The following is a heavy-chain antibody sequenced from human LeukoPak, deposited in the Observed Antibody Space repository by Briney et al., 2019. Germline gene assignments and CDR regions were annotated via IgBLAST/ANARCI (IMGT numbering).Heavy chain of an antibody. V-gene: IGHV1-18*01. CDR3: ARGDHCSSTSCYGRTVDYYYYYGMDV. D-gene: IGHD2-2*01. CDR2: ISAYNGNT. J-gene: IGHJ6*02. CDR1: GYTFTSYG. Sequence: ASVKLSCKASGYTFTSYGISWVRQAPGQGLEWMGWISAYNGNTNYAQKLQGRVTMTTDTSTSTAYMELRGLRSDDPAVYYCARGDHCSSTSCYGRTVDYYYYYGMDVWCQGTTVTVSS.